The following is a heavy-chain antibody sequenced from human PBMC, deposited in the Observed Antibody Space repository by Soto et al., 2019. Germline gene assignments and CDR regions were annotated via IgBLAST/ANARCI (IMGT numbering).Heavy chain of an antibody. V-gene: IGHV4-4*07. J-gene: IGHJ4*01. CDR3: AKGWDVKSFDY. CDR1: GASLLISY. CDR2: IFSSGRT. D-gene: IGHD1-26*01. Sequence: PSETLSLTCSVSGASLLISYWSWVRQPAGKGLEWIGHIFSSGRTSYNPSLKSRLTMSIDPSMNVYSPNLSSVTAADTAVYYCAKGWDVKSFDYWGRGTLVTVSS.